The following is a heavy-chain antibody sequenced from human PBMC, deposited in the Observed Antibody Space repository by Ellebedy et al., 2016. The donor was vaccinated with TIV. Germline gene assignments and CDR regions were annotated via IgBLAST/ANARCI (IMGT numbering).Heavy chain of an antibody. V-gene: IGHV3-21*04. CDR1: GVTFSSYS. D-gene: IGHD3-10*01. Sequence: PGGSLRLSCAASGVTFSSYSMNWVRQAPGKGLEWVSGIVGSGAEKYADSVKGRFTISRDNSKRTVDLQMRSVKAEDTAVYYCASSRYHYYLGNTIFAYWGQGALVTVSS. J-gene: IGHJ4*02. CDR3: ASSRYHYYLGNTIFAY. CDR2: IVGSGA.